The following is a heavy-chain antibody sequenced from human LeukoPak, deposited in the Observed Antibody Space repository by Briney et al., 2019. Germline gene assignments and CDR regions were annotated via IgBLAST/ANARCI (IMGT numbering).Heavy chain of an antibody. J-gene: IGHJ6*03. Sequence: GGSLRLSCAASGFTFSSYSMNWVRQAPGKGLEWVANIKEDGSEKYYVDSVKGRFSISRDSSKNILYLQMNSLRAEDTAVYYCAKDRCSNGIGCYYYYMDVWGKGTTVTISS. V-gene: IGHV3-7*01. CDR3: AKDRCSNGIGCYYYYMDV. D-gene: IGHD2-8*01. CDR2: IKEDGSEK. CDR1: GFTFSSYS.